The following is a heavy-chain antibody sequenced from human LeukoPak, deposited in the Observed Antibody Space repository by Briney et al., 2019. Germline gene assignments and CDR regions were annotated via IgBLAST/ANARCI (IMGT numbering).Heavy chain of an antibody. V-gene: IGHV3-74*01. CDR2: TTDETT. D-gene: IGHD1/OR15-1a*01. CDR3: AKDWFATTDY. Sequence: GGSLRLSCAASGFPFSVSWMHWFRQVPGKGLMWVSRTTDETTTYADSERGRFSISRDNAKNTVYLQMNSLSVEDTAVYYCAKDWFATTDYWGQGILVTVSS. CDR1: GFPFSVSW. J-gene: IGHJ4*02.